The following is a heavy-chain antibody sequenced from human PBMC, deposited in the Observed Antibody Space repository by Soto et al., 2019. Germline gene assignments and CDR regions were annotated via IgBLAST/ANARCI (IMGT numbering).Heavy chain of an antibody. Sequence: PSETLSLTCTVSGGSISSSSYYWGWIRQAPGKGLEWLATIYYTGYTYHNPSLKSHVTISVDTSKNQFSLKLTSVTAADTALYYCARSAIATHWFFDLWGRGTLVTVSS. J-gene: IGHJ2*01. D-gene: IGHD5-18*01. CDR3: ARSAIATHWFFDL. CDR1: GGSISSSSYY. CDR2: IYYTGYT. V-gene: IGHV4-39*01.